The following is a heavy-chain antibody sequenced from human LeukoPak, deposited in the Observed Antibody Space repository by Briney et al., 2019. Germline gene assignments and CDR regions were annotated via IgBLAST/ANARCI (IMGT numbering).Heavy chain of an antibody. CDR2: IKQDGSAK. CDR3: AGCAGNSCYFDY. D-gene: IGHD1-1*01. V-gene: IGHV3-7*01. J-gene: IGHJ4*02. Sequence: GGSLRLSCEASGFSFMSYWMSWVRQAPGKGLEWVANIKQDGSAKNYVDSVKGRFTISRDNAKNSLYPQLNSLRAEDTAVYYCAGCAGNSCYFDYWGQGTLVIVSS. CDR1: GFSFMSYW.